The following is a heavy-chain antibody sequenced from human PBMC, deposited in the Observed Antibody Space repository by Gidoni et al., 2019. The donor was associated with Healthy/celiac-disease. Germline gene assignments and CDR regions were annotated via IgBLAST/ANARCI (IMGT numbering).Heavy chain of an antibody. CDR3: ASTRGNAWGAFDI. D-gene: IGHD7-27*01. J-gene: IGHJ3*02. CDR2: INPNSGGT. V-gene: IGHV1-2*02. Sequence: QVQLVPSGAEVTKPGASVKVSCKASGYPFTGYYMHWVRQAPGQGLEWMGWINPNSGGTNYAQKFQGRVTMTRDTSISTAYMELSRLRSDDTAVYYCASTRGNAWGAFDIWGQGTMVTVSS. CDR1: GYPFTGYY.